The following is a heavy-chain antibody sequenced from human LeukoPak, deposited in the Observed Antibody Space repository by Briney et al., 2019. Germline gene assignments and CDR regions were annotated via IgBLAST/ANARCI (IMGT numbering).Heavy chain of an antibody. J-gene: IGHJ4*02. CDR2: ISSSSSYI. V-gene: IGHV3-21*04. CDR1: GFTFSSYS. Sequence: GGSLRLSCAASGFTFSSYSMNWVRQAPGKGLEWVSSISSSSSYIYYADSVKGRFTISRDNAKNSLYLQMNSLRAEDTAAYYCARDLGSGWNFDYWGQGTLVTVSS. CDR3: ARDLGSGWNFDY. D-gene: IGHD6-19*01.